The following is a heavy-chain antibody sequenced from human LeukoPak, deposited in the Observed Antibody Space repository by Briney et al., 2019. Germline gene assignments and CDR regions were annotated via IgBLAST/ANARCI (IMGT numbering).Heavy chain of an antibody. CDR2: IYPGDSDT. CDR3: ARRSYDSSVYYRYMYYFDY. D-gene: IGHD3-22*01. V-gene: IGHV5-51*01. Sequence: GESLKISCKGSGYSFTSYWIAWVRQMPGKGLEWMGIIYPGDSDTRYSPSFQGQVTISVDKSISTAYLQWSSLKASDTAMYYCARRSYDSSVYYRYMYYFDYWGQGTLVTVSS. J-gene: IGHJ4*02. CDR1: GYSFTSYW.